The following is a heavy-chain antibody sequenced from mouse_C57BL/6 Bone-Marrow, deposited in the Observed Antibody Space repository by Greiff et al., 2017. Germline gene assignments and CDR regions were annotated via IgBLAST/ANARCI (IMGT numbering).Heavy chain of an antibody. CDR2: IYPGDGDT. D-gene: IGHD2-4*01. V-gene: IGHV1-80*01. CDR3: ARTGVYYDYDVDAMDY. CDR1: GYAFSSYW. J-gene: IGHJ4*01. Sequence: VQLQQSGAELVKPGASVKISCKASGYAFSSYWMNWVKQRPGKGLEWIGQIYPGDGDTNYNGKFKGKATLTADKSSSTAYMQLSSLTSEDSAVYFCARTGVYYDYDVDAMDYWGQGTSVTVSS.